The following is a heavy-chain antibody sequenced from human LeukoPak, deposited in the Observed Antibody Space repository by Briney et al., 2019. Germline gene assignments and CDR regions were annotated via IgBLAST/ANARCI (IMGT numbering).Heavy chain of an antibody. CDR2: ISGSGGST. CDR1: GFTFSSYA. J-gene: IGHJ5*02. D-gene: IGHD3-3*01. V-gene: IGHV3-23*01. CDR3: AKAYDFWSGINWFDP. Sequence: GGSLRLSCAASGFTFSSYAMSWVRQAPGKGPEWVSAISGSGGSTYYADSVKGRFTISRDNSKNTLYLQMNSLRAEDTAVYYCAKAYDFWSGINWFDPWGQGTLVTVSS.